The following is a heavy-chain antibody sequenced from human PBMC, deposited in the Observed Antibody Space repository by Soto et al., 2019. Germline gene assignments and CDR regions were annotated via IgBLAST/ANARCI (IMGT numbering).Heavy chain of an antibody. CDR1: GFSFTTTRMG. J-gene: IGHJ4*02. Sequence: QITLKEAGPTLVQPTETLTLTCTFSGFSFTTTRMGVCWTRQPPGKALEWLAIIYWDGESRYNPLLRRRLTLTEDTSKNQVVLTMTNMDPKDTATYYCAHRDSTGTTTYFDSWGQGIPVTVAS. V-gene: IGHV2-5*02. D-gene: IGHD1-1*01. CDR3: AHRDSTGTTTYFDS. CDR2: IYWDGES.